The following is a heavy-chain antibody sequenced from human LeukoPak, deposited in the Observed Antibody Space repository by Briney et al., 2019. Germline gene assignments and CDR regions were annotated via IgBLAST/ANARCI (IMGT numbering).Heavy chain of an antibody. CDR2: IYDSGST. CDR1: GGSISSSSYY. CDR3: ARRRLYQLPGAPKYYYYGMDV. Sequence: SETLSLTCTVSGGSISSSSYYWGWIRQPPGKGLEWIGSIYDSGSTYYNPSLKSRVTISVDTSKNQFSLKLSSVTAADTAVYYCARRRLYQLPGAPKYYYYGMDVWGQGTTVTVSS. V-gene: IGHV4-39*01. J-gene: IGHJ6*02. D-gene: IGHD2-2*01.